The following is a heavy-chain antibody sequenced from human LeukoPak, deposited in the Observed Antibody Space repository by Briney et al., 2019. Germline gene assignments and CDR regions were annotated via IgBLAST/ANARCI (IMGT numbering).Heavy chain of an antibody. D-gene: IGHD2/OR15-2a*01. CDR1: GFTVSSNY. CDR3: ARSVMVIGTTRGSDY. V-gene: IGHV3-21*01. Sequence: GGSLRLSCAASGFTVSSNYMSWVRQAPGKGLEWVSSIDSSSSYIFYADSVKGRFTMSRDNAKNSLYLQMNSLRVEDTAVYYCARSVMVIGTTRGSDYWGLGTLVTVSS. J-gene: IGHJ4*02. CDR2: IDSSSSYI.